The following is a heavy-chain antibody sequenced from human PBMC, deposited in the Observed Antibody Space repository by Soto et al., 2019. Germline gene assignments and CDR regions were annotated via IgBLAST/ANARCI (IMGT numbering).Heavy chain of an antibody. Sequence: GGSLRLSCTASGFTFGDYAMSWFRQAPGRGLEWVGFIRGKAYGGTTEYAASVKGRFTISRDDSKSIAYLQMNSLKTEDTAVYYCTRDAGSDIVVVVAAHIAFDIWGQGTMVTVSS. J-gene: IGHJ3*02. CDR2: IRGKAYGGTT. V-gene: IGHV3-49*03. D-gene: IGHD2-15*01. CDR3: TRDAGSDIVVVVAAHIAFDI. CDR1: GFTFGDYA.